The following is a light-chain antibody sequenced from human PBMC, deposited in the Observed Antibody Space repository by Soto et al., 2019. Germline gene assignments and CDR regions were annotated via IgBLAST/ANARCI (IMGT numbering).Light chain of an antibody. J-gene: IGLJ2*01. CDR1: SSDVGASNY. CDR3: SSYVGNNNLI. Sequence: QSVLTQPPSASGSPGQSVSISCTGTSSDVGASNYVSWYQQHPGKAPKLVIYEVSEWPSGVPDRFSGSKSDNTASLTVSGLQAEDEADYYCSSYVGNNNLIFGGGTKVTVL. CDR2: EVS. V-gene: IGLV2-8*01.